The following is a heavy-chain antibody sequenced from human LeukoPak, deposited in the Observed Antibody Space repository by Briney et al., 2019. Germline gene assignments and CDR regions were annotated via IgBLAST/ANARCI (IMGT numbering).Heavy chain of an antibody. D-gene: IGHD2-15*01. CDR2: ISTDGSST. V-gene: IGHV3-74*01. Sequence: GGSLRLSCAASGFTFSSYWMHWVRQAPGKGLVWLSRISTDGSSTSYADSVKGRITISRDNTKNTVYLRMGSLRAEDTALYYCVRSLYRSRTDDWGQGTLVTVSS. CDR3: VRSLYRSRTDD. J-gene: IGHJ4*02. CDR1: GFTFSSYW.